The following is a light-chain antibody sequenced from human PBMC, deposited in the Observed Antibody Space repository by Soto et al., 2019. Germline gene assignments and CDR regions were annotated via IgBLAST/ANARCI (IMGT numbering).Light chain of an antibody. CDR3: SSYSSSSIWV. CDR1: SSDVGGYDY. J-gene: IGLJ3*02. Sequence: QSALTQPASVSGSPGQSITLSCTGTSSDVGGYDYVSWYQQHPGKAPKLIISEVSNRPSGVSNRFSGSKSGNTASLIISGLQAEDEADYYCSSYSSSSIWVFGGGTKLTVL. CDR2: EVS. V-gene: IGLV2-14*01.